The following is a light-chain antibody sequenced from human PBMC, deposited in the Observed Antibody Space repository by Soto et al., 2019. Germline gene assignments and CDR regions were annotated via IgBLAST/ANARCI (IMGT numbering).Light chain of an antibody. CDR1: SVDIGGYNF. Sequence: QSALTQPASVSGSPGQSITISCTGTSVDIGGYNFVSWYQHHPGKAPKLLIHDVSNRPSGVSSRFSGSKSGNTASLTISGLQAEDDADYYCNSYRTVSTYVFGTGTKVTVL. CDR3: NSYRTVSTYV. J-gene: IGLJ1*01. V-gene: IGLV2-14*03. CDR2: DVS.